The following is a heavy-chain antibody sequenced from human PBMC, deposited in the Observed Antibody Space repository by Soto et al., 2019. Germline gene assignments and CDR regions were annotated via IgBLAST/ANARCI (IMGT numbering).Heavy chain of an antibody. J-gene: IGHJ5*02. CDR1: GYTFTSYY. V-gene: IGHV1-46*03. CDR3: ARARGPHCSGGSCYSAGFDP. Sequence: ASVKVSCKASGYTFTSYYMHWVRQAPGQGLEWMGIINPSGGSTSYAQKFQGRVTMTRDTSTSTVYMELSSLRSEDTAVYYCARARGPHCSGGSCYSAGFDPWGQGTLVTVSS. D-gene: IGHD2-15*01. CDR2: INPSGGST.